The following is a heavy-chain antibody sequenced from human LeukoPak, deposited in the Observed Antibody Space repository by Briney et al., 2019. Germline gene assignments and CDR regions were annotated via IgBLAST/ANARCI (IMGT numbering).Heavy chain of an antibody. CDR2: IYHSGST. V-gene: IGHV4-30-2*01. Sequence: PSETLSLTCAVSGGSISSGGYSWSWIRQPPGKGLEWIGYIYHSGSTYYNPSLKSRVTISVDRSKNQFSLKLSSVTAADTAVYYCAVGPYGSGSYFDAFDIWGQGTMVTVSS. CDR1: GGSISSGGYS. J-gene: IGHJ3*02. D-gene: IGHD3-10*01. CDR3: AVGPYGSGSYFDAFDI.